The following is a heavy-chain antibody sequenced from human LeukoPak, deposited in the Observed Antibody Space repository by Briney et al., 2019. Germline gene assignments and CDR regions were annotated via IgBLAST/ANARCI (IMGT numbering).Heavy chain of an antibody. CDR3: AREGRFLEWLFEYYYYMDV. D-gene: IGHD3-3*01. CDR1: GYTFTGYY. Sequence: ASVKVSCKASGYTFTGYYMHWVRQAPGQGLEWMGWINPNSGGTNYAQKFQGRVTMTRDTSISTAYMELSRLRSDDTAVYYCAREGRFLEWLFEYYYYMDVWGKGTTVTVSS. CDR2: INPNSGGT. V-gene: IGHV1-2*02. J-gene: IGHJ6*03.